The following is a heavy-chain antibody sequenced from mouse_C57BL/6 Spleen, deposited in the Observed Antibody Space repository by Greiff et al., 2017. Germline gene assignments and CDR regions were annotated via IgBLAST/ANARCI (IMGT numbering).Heavy chain of an antibody. CDR2: IHPNSGST. Sequence: QVQLQQPGAELVKPGASVKLSCKASGYTFTSYWMHWVKQRPGQGLEWIGMIHPNSGSTNYNEKFKSKATLTVDKSSSTAYMQLSSLTSEDSAVYYCARGGHGYDVYYYAIDYWSQGTSVTVSS. J-gene: IGHJ4*01. CDR3: ARGGHGYDVYYYAIDY. D-gene: IGHD2-2*01. V-gene: IGHV1-64*01. CDR1: GYTFTSYW.